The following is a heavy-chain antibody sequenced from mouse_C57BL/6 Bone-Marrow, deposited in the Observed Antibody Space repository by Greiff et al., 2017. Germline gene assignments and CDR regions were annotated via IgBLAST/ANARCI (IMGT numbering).Heavy chain of an antibody. CDR1: GFTFSDYY. CDR2: ISNGGGST. J-gene: IGHJ3*01. V-gene: IGHV5-12*01. D-gene: IGHD2-4*01. CDR3: ARRFDDYDVAGFAY. Sequence: EVKLMESGGGLVQPGGSLKLSCAASGFTFSDYYMYWVRQTPEKWLEWVAYISNGGGSTYSPDTVKGRFTISRDNAQNTLYLQKSRLKSEDTAMYYCARRFDDYDVAGFAYWGQGTLVTVSA.